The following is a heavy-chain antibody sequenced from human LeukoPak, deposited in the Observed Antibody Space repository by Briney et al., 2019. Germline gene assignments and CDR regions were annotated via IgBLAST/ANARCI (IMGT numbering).Heavy chain of an antibody. Sequence: GSLRLSCAASGFTFSSYWMHWVRRAPGKGLVWVSRINSDGSSTSYADSVKGRFTNSRDNAKNTLYLQMNSLRAEDTAVYYCASGPSLAMAPWYYYGMDVWGQGTTVTVSS. J-gene: IGHJ6*02. CDR1: GFTFSSYW. V-gene: IGHV3-74*01. CDR3: ASGPSLAMAPWYYYGMDV. D-gene: IGHD5-18*01. CDR2: INSDGSST.